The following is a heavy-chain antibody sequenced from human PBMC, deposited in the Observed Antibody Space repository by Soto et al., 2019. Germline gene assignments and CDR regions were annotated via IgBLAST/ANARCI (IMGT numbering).Heavy chain of an antibody. J-gene: IGHJ6*02. CDR1: GGSISSSSYY. Sequence: PSETLSLTCTVSGGSISSSSYYWGWIRQPPGKGLEWIGSIYYSGSTYYNPSLKSRVTISVDTSKNQFSLKLSSVTAADTAVYYCARIPILLWFGELLPDYYYYGMDVWGQGTTVTVSS. CDR3: ARIPILLWFGELLPDYYYYGMDV. D-gene: IGHD3-10*01. CDR2: IYYSGST. V-gene: IGHV4-39*01.